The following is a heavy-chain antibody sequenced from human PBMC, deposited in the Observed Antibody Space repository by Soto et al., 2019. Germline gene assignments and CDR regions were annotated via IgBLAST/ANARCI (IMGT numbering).Heavy chain of an antibody. CDR1: GFTFSSYG. D-gene: IGHD1-26*01. J-gene: IGHJ3*02. Sequence: GGSLRLSCAASGFTFSSYGMHWVRQAPGKGLEWVAVISYDGSNKYYADSVKGRFTISRDNSKNTLYLQMNSLRAEDTAVYYCAKETYGGSYSHAFDIWGQGTMVTVSS. CDR2: ISYDGSNK. V-gene: IGHV3-30*18. CDR3: AKETYGGSYSHAFDI.